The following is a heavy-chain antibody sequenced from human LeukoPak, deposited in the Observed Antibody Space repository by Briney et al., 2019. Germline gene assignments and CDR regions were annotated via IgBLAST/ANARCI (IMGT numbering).Heavy chain of an antibody. CDR3: AKGPSANYDLYYFDY. J-gene: IGHJ4*02. CDR1: GFTFDDYT. D-gene: IGHD3-3*01. CDR2: ISWDGGST. V-gene: IGHV3-43*01. Sequence: GGSLGLSCAASGFTFDDYTMHWVRQAPGKGLEWVSLISWDGGSTYYADSVKGRFTISRDNSKNSLYLQMNSLRTEDTALYYCAKGPSANYDLYYFDYWGQGTLVTVSS.